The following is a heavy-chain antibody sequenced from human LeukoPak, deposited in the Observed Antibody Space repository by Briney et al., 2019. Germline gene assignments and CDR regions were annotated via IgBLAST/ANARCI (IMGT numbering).Heavy chain of an antibody. CDR3: EKEGKVAGLAGNFDY. CDR1: GFTFDDYA. CDR2: ISWDGGST. D-gene: IGHD6-19*01. J-gene: IGHJ4*02. V-gene: IGHV3-43D*03. Sequence: GGSLRLSCAASGFTFDDYAMHWVRQAPGKGLEWVSLISWDGGSTYYADSVKGRFTISRDNSKNSLYLQMNSLRAEDTALYYCEKEGKVAGLAGNFDYWAREPWSPSPQ.